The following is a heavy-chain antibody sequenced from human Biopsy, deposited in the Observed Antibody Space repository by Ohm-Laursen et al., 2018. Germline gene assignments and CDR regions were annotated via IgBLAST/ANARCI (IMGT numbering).Heavy chain of an antibody. CDR2: ISYDQITK. CDR1: GFTFRTYG. D-gene: IGHD5/OR15-5a*01. Sequence: SLRLSCSASGFTFRTYGMHWVRLAPGKGLEWVAVISYDQITKHYADSVRGRFTISRDNSKNTLYLQVNSLRAEDTAVYYCAKNLSVYYYYGIDVWGQGTTVTVSS. CDR3: AKNLSVYYYYGIDV. J-gene: IGHJ6*02. V-gene: IGHV3-30*18.